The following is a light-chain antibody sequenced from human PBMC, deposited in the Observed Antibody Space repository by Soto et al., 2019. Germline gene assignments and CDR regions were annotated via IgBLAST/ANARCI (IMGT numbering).Light chain of an antibody. CDR3: SSYTSTILYV. Sequence: QSALTQPASVSGSLGQSITISCTGTSSDFGASNYVSWYQQYPGKAPKLMLYEVSVRPSGVSNRFSGSKSGNTASLTISGLQAEDEADYYCSSYTSTILYVFGTGTKPTVL. CDR1: SSDFGASNY. V-gene: IGLV2-14*01. J-gene: IGLJ1*01. CDR2: EVS.